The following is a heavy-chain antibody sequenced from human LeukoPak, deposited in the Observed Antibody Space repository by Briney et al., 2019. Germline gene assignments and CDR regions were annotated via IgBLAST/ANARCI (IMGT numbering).Heavy chain of an antibody. CDR3: AREFSGGSIAFDY. Sequence: GGSLRLSCAASGFTFSSYWMHWVRQAPGKGPVWASRINSDGSSTYYADSVKGRFTISRDNAKNTLYLQMNSLGADDTAVYYCAREFSGGSIAFDYWGQGAVVTVSS. J-gene: IGHJ4*02. CDR2: INSDGSST. CDR1: GFTFSSYW. V-gene: IGHV3-74*01. D-gene: IGHD1-26*01.